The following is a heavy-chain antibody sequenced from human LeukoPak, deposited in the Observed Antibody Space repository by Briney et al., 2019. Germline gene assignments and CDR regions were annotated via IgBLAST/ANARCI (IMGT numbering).Heavy chain of an antibody. CDR2: IYYSGST. CDR3: ARGWLAALLLFDY. J-gene: IGHJ4*02. D-gene: IGHD6-6*01. Sequence: SETLSLTCSVSGGSISSSSYYWGWIRQPPGKGLEWIGSIYYSGSTYYNPSLKSRVTISVDTSKNQFSLKLSSVTAADTAVYYCARGWLAALLLFDYWGQGTLVTVSS. CDR1: GGSISSSSYY. V-gene: IGHV4-39*01.